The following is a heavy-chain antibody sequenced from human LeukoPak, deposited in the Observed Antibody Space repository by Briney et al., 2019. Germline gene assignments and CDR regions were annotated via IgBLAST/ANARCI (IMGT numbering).Heavy chain of an antibody. D-gene: IGHD6-6*01. CDR1: GFTFDDYA. CDR2: ISWNSGSI. CDR3: AKDSRGIAARPDYFDY. V-gene: IGHV3-9*01. Sequence: GGSLRLSCAASGFTFDDYAMHWVRQAPGKGLERVSGISWNSGSIGYADSVKGRFTISRDNAKNSLYLQMNSLRAEDTAVYYCAKDSRGIAARPDYFDYWGQGTLVTVSS. J-gene: IGHJ4*02.